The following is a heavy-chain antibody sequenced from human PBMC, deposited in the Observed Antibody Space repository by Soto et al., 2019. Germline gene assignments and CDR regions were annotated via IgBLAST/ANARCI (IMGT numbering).Heavy chain of an antibody. CDR3: ARQGLDPPYYYYGMDV. Sequence: GESLKISCKGSGYSFTSYWISWVRQMPGKGLEWMGRIDPSDSYTNYSPSFQGHVTISADKSISTAYLQWSSLKASDTAMYYCARQGLDPPYYYYGMDVWGQGTTVTVS. CDR2: IDPSDSYT. D-gene: IGHD3-3*01. J-gene: IGHJ6*02. CDR1: GYSFTSYW. V-gene: IGHV5-10-1*01.